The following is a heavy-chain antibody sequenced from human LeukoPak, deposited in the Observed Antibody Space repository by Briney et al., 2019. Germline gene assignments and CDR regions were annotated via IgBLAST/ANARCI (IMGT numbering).Heavy chain of an antibody. V-gene: IGHV4-59*08. D-gene: IGHD6-13*01. Sequence: SETLSLTCTVSGGSISSYYWSWIRQPPGKGLEWIGYIYYSGSTNYNTSLKSRVTISVDTSKNQFSLKLSSVTAADTAVYYCARQRHSSSWYGGPFDYWGQGTLVTVSS. J-gene: IGHJ4*02. CDR2: IYYSGST. CDR3: ARQRHSSSWYGGPFDY. CDR1: GGSISSYY.